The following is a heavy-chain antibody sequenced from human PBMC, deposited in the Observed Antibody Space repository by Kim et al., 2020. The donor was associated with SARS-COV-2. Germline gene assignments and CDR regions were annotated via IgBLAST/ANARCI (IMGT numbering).Heavy chain of an antibody. V-gene: IGHV3-30*18. CDR1: GFTFSSYG. CDR2: ISYDGSNK. Sequence: GGSLRLSCAASGFTFSSYGMHWVRQAPGKGLEWVAVISYDGSNKYYADSVKGRFTISRDNSKNTLYLQMNSLRAEDTAVYYCAKDGYYYDSSGYYPGHYFDYWGQGTLVTVSS. D-gene: IGHD3-22*01. J-gene: IGHJ4*02. CDR3: AKDGYYYDSSGYYPGHYFDY.